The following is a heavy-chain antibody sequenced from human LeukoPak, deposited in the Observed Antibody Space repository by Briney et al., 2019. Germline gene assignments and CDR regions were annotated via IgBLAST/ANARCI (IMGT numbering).Heavy chain of an antibody. CDR1: GGSISSYH. J-gene: IGHJ6*03. D-gene: IGHD2-21*01. CDR2: IYTSGST. V-gene: IGHV4-4*09. CDR3: ARHSKGYYYYMDV. Sequence: SETLSLTCTVSGGSISSYHWSWIRQPPGKGLEWIGYIYTSGSTNYNPSLKSRVTISVDTSRNQFSLKLSSVTAADTAVYYCARHSKGYYYYMDVWGKGTTVTVSS.